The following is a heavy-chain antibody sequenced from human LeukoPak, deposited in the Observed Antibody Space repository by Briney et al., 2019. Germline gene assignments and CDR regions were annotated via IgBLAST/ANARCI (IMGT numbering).Heavy chain of an antibody. D-gene: IGHD3-22*01. CDR1: GITLSNYG. CDR3: AKRGVVIRVILVGFHKEAYYFDS. J-gene: IGHJ4*02. V-gene: IGHV3-23*01. Sequence: GSLRLSCAVSGITLSNYGMSWVRQAPGKGLEWVAGISGSGGGTYYADSVKGRFTISRDNPKNTLYLQMNRLRAEDTAVYFCAKRGVVIRVILVGFHKEAYYFDSWGQGALVTVSS. CDR2: ISGSGGGT.